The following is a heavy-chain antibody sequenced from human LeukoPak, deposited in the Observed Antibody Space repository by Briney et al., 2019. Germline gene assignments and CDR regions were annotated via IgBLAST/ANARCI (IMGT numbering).Heavy chain of an antibody. CDR2: ISAYNGNT. CDR3: ARDRRVYYYDSSGHTRNMDV. D-gene: IGHD3-22*01. J-gene: IGHJ6*03. Sequence: GASVKVSCKASGYTFTSCGISWVRQAPGQGLEWMGWISAYNGNTNYAQKLQGRVTMTTDTSTSTAYMELRSLRSDDTAVYYCARDRRVYYYDSSGHTRNMDVWGKGTTVTVSS. V-gene: IGHV1-18*01. CDR1: GYTFTSCG.